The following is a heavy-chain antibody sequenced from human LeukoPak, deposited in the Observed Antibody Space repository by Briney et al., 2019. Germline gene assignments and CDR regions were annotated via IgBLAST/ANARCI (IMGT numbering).Heavy chain of an antibody. D-gene: IGHD6-13*01. CDR3: ASSPAAAGPWDPSDWFDP. Sequence: PGGSLRLSCAASGFTFSSYEMNWVRQAPGKGLEWVSYISSSRSTIYYADSVKGRFTISRDNAKNSLYLQMNSLRAEDTAVYYCASSPAAAGPWDPSDWFDPWGQGTLVTVSS. CDR2: ISSSRSTI. J-gene: IGHJ5*02. V-gene: IGHV3-48*03. CDR1: GFTFSSYE.